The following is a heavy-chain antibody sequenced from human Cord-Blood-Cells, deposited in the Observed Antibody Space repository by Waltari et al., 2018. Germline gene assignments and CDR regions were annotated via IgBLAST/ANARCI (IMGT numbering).Heavy chain of an antibody. Sequence: QMQLVQSGPEVKKPGTSVKVSCKASGFTFTNSAVQWVRQARGQLLEWIGWIVVGSGNTNYAQKFQERVTITRDMSTSTAYMELSSLRSEDTAVYYCAAVRELLPDAFDIWGQGTMVTVSS. CDR1: GFTFTNSA. D-gene: IGHD1-26*01. V-gene: IGHV1-58*01. CDR3: AAVRELLPDAFDI. J-gene: IGHJ3*02. CDR2: IVVGSGNT.